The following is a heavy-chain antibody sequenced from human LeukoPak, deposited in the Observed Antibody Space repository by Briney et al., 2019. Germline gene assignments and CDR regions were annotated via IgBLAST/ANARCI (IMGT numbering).Heavy chain of an antibody. CDR3: ARGLTGTTSTFDY. Sequence: PRGSLRLSCAASGFTFSSYWMHWVRQATGKGLEWVSGIGTAGDTYYPGSVKGRFTISRENAKNSLYLQMNSLRAGDTAVYYCARGLTGTTSTFDYWGQGTLVAVSS. J-gene: IGHJ4*02. V-gene: IGHV3-13*04. CDR2: IGTAGDT. CDR1: GFTFSSYW. D-gene: IGHD1-7*01.